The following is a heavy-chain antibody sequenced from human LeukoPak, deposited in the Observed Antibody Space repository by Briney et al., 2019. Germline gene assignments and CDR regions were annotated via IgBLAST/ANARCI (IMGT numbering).Heavy chain of an antibody. CDR3: ARDRTRAEWEPRFDP. V-gene: IGHV1-46*02. CDR1: GYTFNNHY. D-gene: IGHD1-26*01. Sequence: ASVKVSCKASGYTFNNHYMYWVRQAPGQGLEWMGVINPSGGSTSYAQKFQGRVTMTRDTSTRAVYMEVNSLRSEDTAVYYCARDRTRAEWEPRFDPWGQGTLVTVSS. CDR2: INPSGGST. J-gene: IGHJ5*02.